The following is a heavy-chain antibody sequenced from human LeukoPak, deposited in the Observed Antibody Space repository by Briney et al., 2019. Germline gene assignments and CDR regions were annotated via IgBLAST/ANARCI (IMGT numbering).Heavy chain of an antibody. J-gene: IGHJ3*01. V-gene: IGHV4-4*07. Sequence: SETLSLTCTVSGGSINSYYWSWIRQPARKGLEWIGRIYSSGNTNDNPSLKSRVTMSVDTSKNQFSLNMSSVTAADTAVYYCARSQGPYCFDFWGQGIMVTVSS. CDR3: ARSQGPYCFDF. CDR2: IYSSGNT. CDR1: GGSINSYY. D-gene: IGHD2-15*01.